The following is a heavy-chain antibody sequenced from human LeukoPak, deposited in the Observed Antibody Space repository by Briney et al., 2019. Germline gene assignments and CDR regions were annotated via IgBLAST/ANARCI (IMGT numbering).Heavy chain of an antibody. Sequence: GGSLRLSCEGSGGTFTNYWMHWVRRAPGKGLVWVSSIRSYGNDMAYADSVRGRFTISRDNAKNMLYLQVNSLRVEDTAIYYCAREQDGFDIWGQGTMVTVSS. CDR2: IRSYGNDM. CDR3: AREQDGFDI. V-gene: IGHV3-74*01. CDR1: GGTFTNYW. J-gene: IGHJ3*02.